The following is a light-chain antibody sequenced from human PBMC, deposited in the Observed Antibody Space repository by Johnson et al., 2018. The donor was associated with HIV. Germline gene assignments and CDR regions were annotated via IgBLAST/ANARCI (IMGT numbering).Light chain of an antibody. V-gene: IGLV1-51*02. CDR1: SSNIGNNY. CDR2: ENN. CDR3: GTWDSSLSAYV. Sequence: SVLTQPPSVSAAPGPKVTISCSGSSSNIGNNYVSWYQQLPGTAPKLLIYENNKRPSGIPDRFSGSTSGTSATLGITGLQTGDEADYYCGTWDSSLSAYVFGTGTKVTVL. J-gene: IGLJ1*01.